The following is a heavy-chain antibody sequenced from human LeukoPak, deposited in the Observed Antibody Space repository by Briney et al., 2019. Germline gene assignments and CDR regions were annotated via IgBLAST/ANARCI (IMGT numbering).Heavy chain of an antibody. V-gene: IGHV1-8*01. J-gene: IGHJ4*02. CDR3: ASLIAVAGTRDY. Sequence: ASVKVSCKASGYTFTSYDINWVRQATGQGLEWMGWMNPNSGNTGYAQEFQGRVTMTRNTSISTAYMELSSLRSEDTAVYYCASLIAVAGTRDYWGQGTLVTVSS. CDR2: MNPNSGNT. CDR1: GYTFTSYD. D-gene: IGHD6-19*01.